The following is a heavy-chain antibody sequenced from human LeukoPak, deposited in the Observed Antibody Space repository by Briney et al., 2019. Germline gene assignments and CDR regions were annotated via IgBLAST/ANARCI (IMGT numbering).Heavy chain of an antibody. D-gene: IGHD2-21*01. CDR1: GFTFSNYE. CDR3: TRNGGGLGY. Sequence: GGSLRLSCAASGFTFSNYEIIWVRQAPGKGLEWISYTSTSGTTTNYADSVKGRFTISRDNAKNSLYLQMNSLRGEDTAVYYCTRNGGGLGYWGQGTLVTISS. V-gene: IGHV3-48*03. CDR2: TSTSGTTT. J-gene: IGHJ4*02.